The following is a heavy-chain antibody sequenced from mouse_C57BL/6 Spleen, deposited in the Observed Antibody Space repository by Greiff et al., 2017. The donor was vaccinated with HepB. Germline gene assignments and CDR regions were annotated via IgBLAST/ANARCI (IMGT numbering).Heavy chain of an antibody. CDR3: ARHSNNSYFDV. CDR2: ISNGGGST. Sequence: EVKVVESGGGLVQPGGSLKLSCAASGFTFSDYYMYWVRQTPEKRLEWVAYISNGGGSTYYPDTVKGRFTISRDNAKNTLYLQMSRLKSEDTAMYESARHSNNSYFDVWGTGTTVTVSS. D-gene: IGHD2-5*01. V-gene: IGHV5-12*01. J-gene: IGHJ1*03. CDR1: GFTFSDYY.